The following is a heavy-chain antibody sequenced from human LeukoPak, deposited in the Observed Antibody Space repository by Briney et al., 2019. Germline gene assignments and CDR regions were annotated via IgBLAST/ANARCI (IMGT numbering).Heavy chain of an antibody. Sequence: SETLSLTCTVSGGSISSYYWSWIRQPPGKGLEWIGYIYYSGSTNYNPSLKSRVTISGDTSKNQFSLKLSSVTAADTAVYYCARDHGRPRALDYWGQGTLVTVSS. CDR2: IYYSGST. J-gene: IGHJ4*02. V-gene: IGHV4-59*01. CDR3: ARDHGRPRALDY. CDR1: GGSISSYY. D-gene: IGHD4-17*01.